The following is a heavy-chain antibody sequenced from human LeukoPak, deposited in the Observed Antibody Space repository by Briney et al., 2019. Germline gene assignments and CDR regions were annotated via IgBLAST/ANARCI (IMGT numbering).Heavy chain of an antibody. CDR3: AREVSTYYDFWSGPRTLYYGMDV. D-gene: IGHD3-3*01. Sequence: ASVKVSFKASGYTFTSYYMHRVRQAPGQGLEWMGILNPSGGSTSYAQKFQGRVTMTRDTSTCTVYMELSSLRSEDTAVYYCAREVSTYYDFWSGPRTLYYGMDVWGQGTTVTVSS. V-gene: IGHV1-46*01. J-gene: IGHJ6*02. CDR1: GYTFTSYY. CDR2: LNPSGGST.